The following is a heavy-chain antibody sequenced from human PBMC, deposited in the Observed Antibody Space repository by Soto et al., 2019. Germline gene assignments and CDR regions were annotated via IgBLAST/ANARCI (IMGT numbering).Heavy chain of an antibody. CDR1: GYTFTSYG. D-gene: IGHD2-2*01. Sequence: GASVKVSCKASGYTFTSYGISWVRQAPGQGIEWMGWISAYNGNTNYAQKLQGRVTMTTDTSTSTAYMELRSLRSDDTAVYYCARGIGYCSSTSCWLYYFDYWGQGTLVTVSS. V-gene: IGHV1-18*01. CDR3: ARGIGYCSSTSCWLYYFDY. CDR2: ISAYNGNT. J-gene: IGHJ4*02.